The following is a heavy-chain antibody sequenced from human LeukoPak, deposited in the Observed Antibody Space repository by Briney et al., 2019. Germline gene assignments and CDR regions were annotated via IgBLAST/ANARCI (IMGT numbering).Heavy chain of an antibody. Sequence: SVKVSCKASGGTFSSYAISWVRQAPGQGLEWMGGILPIFGTANYAQKFQGRVTITADESTSTAYMELSSLRSEDTAVYYCARDGYYGSGPLWGSAFDIWGQGTMVTVSS. D-gene: IGHD3-10*01. J-gene: IGHJ3*02. V-gene: IGHV1-69*13. CDR2: ILPIFGTA. CDR3: ARDGYYGSGPLWGSAFDI. CDR1: GGTFSSYA.